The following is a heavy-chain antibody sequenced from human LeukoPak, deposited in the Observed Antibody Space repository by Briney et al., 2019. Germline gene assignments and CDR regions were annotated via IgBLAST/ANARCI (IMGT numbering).Heavy chain of an antibody. CDR2: MAHDGSNI. J-gene: IGHJ4*02. D-gene: IGHD3-3*01. CDR1: GFTFSSYA. V-gene: IGHV3-30-3*01. CDR3: ARASDRMYDEFWEGYFSSFDF. Sequence: GGSLRLSCAASGFTFSSYAMHWVRQGPGKGLEWVAVMAHDGSNIYYAGSVQGRFTISRDDSKDTLYLQMNSLRLEDTAVYYCARASDRMYDEFWEGYFSSFDFWGQGTLATVSS.